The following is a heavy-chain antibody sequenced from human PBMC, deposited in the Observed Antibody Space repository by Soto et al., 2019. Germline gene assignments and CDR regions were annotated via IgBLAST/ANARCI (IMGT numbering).Heavy chain of an antibody. V-gene: IGHV4-39*01. CDR2: IYYSGST. J-gene: IGHJ6*03. CDR3: ARTLYDILTGYHEYYYYMDV. CDR1: GGSISSSSYY. Sequence: SETLSLTCTVSGGSISSSSYYWGWIRQPPGKGLEWIGSIYYSGSTYYNPSLKSRVTISVDTSKNQFSLKLSSVTAADTAVYYCARTLYDILTGYHEYYYYMDVWGKGTTVTVSS. D-gene: IGHD3-9*01.